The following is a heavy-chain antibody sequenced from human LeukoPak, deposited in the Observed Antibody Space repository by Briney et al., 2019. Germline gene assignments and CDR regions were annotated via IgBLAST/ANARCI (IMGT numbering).Heavy chain of an antibody. D-gene: IGHD3-22*01. J-gene: IGHJ4*02. Sequence: SETLSLTCTVSGGSISSNYFWGWIRQPPGEGLEWIASIHFSGSTYYNPSIKSRVTISVDTSKNQFSLRLRSVTAADTAMYYCARLWTCGPYDGTAYSFDYWGQGTLVTVSS. V-gene: IGHV4-39*01. CDR1: GGSISSNYF. CDR3: ARLWTCGPYDGTAYSFDY. CDR2: IHFSGST.